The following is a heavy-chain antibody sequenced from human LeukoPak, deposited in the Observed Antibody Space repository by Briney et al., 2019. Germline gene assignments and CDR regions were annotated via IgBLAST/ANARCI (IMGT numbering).Heavy chain of an antibody. Sequence: GGSLRLSCAASGFTFSNFAMSWVRQAPGRGLEWVSGISGSGGSTYYADSVKGRFTISRDNSKNTLFLQMNSLRAEDTAVYYCAKTPVGRPYYYFGMDVWGQGSTVTVPS. D-gene: IGHD2-15*01. CDR2: ISGSGGST. J-gene: IGHJ6*02. CDR1: GFTFSNFA. CDR3: AKTPVGRPYYYFGMDV. V-gene: IGHV3-23*01.